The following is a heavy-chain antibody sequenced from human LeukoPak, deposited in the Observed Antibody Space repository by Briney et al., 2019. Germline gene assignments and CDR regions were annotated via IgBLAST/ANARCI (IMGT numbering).Heavy chain of an antibody. V-gene: IGHV3-33*06. Sequence: PGGSLRLSCAASGFTFSSYGMHWVRQAPGKGLEWVAVIWYDGSNKYYADSVKGRFTISRDNSKNTLYLQMNSLRAEDTAVYYCAKEEYQLPHSTFDYWGQGTLVTVSS. CDR3: AKEEYQLPHSTFDY. CDR2: IWYDGSNK. D-gene: IGHD2-2*01. CDR1: GFTFSSYG. J-gene: IGHJ4*02.